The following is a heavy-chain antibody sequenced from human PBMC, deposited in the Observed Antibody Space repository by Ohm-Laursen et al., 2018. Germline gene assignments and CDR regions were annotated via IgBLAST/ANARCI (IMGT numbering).Heavy chain of an antibody. CDR3: ARGSYDSNWYFDV. CDR2: LYHSGSS. J-gene: IGHJ2*01. D-gene: IGHD5-12*01. Sequence: LSLTCTVSGGSIRSGGYYWGWIRQPPGRGPEWIGSLYHSGSSFYKPSLKSRVTISVDTSKNQFSLKLRSVTAADTAVYYCARGSYDSNWYFDVWGRGTLVTVSS. V-gene: IGHV4-39*07. CDR1: GGSIRSGGYY.